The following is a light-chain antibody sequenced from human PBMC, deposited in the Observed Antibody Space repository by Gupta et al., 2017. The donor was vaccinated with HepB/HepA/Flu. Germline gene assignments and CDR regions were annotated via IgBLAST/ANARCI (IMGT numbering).Light chain of an antibody. Sequence: IVLTQSPGTLSLYPGKRATLSCRASQSVSSKCLAWYQQKPVQTPSLLIYGASSRATGIPARFSGSRSWTDLTLTINRLEPEDLAVYYCQRYDSSRPWTFGQGTKVEIK. CDR3: QRYDSSRPWT. V-gene: IGKV3-20*01. CDR2: GAS. J-gene: IGKJ1*01. CDR1: QSVSSKC.